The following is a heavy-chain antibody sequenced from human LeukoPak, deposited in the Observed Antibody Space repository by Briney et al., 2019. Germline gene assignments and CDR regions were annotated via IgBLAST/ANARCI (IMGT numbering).Heavy chain of an antibody. V-gene: IGHV3-7*01. CDR2: IKQDGSEK. Sequence: PGGSLRLSCAASGFTFSSYWMSWVRQAPGKGLEWVANIKQDGSEKYYVDSVKGRFTISRDNAKNSLYLQMNSLRAEDTAVYYCARGNSSSWYGGHYFDYWGQGTLATVSS. CDR3: ARGNSSSWYGGHYFDY. J-gene: IGHJ4*02. CDR1: GFTFSSYW. D-gene: IGHD6-13*01.